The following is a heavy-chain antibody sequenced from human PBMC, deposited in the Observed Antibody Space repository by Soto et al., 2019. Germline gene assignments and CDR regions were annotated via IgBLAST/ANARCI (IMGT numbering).Heavy chain of an antibody. CDR2: ISSSSSTI. Sequence: GGSLRLSCAASGFTFSSYSMNWVRQAPGKGLEWVSYISSSSSTIYYADSVKGRFTISRDNAKNSLYLQMNSLRAEDTALYYCVKGAGYRGFDGDAFDIWGQGTMVTVSS. J-gene: IGHJ3*02. CDR3: VKGAGYRGFDGDAFDI. CDR1: GFTFSSYS. D-gene: IGHD5-12*01. V-gene: IGHV3-48*01.